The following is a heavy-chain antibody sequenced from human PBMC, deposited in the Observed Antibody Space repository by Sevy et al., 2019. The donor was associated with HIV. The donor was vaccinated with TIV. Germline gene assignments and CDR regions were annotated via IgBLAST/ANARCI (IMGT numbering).Heavy chain of an antibody. CDR3: AGGRFDSTGSFDAFDI. CDR1: GITFSGYA. V-gene: IGHV3-23*01. CDR2: IYGSAGVT. Sequence: GGSLRLSCAASGITFSGYAMNWVRQAPGKGLDWVSTIYGSAGVTYYADSVKGRFTISRDNSKNTLFLQMNNLRAEDTAVYYCAGGRFDSTGSFDAFDIWAEEHWSPSPQ. D-gene: IGHD3-22*01. J-gene: IGHJ3*02.